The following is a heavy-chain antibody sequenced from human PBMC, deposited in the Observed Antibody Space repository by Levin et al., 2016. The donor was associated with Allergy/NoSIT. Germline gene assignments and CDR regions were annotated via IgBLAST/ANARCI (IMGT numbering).Heavy chain of an antibody. V-gene: IGHV3-30*18. Sequence: GGSLRLSCAASGFTFSSYAMHWARQTPDKGLEWLAVIAYHGTNQFYADSVKGRFTISRDNSKNTVSLQMDSLRPDDTGVYYCAKTERHWLLPDYWGQGTLVTVSS. J-gene: IGHJ4*02. CDR2: IAYHGTNQ. D-gene: IGHD5-12*01. CDR3: AKTERHWLLPDY. CDR1: GFTFSSYA.